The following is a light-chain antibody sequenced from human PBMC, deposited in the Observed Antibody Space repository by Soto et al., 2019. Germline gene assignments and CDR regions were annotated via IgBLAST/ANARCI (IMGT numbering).Light chain of an antibody. CDR3: QHYDGSPRT. CDR2: GVF. CDR1: QGVTSNH. Sequence: IVLMQSPGTVSLSPGERATLSCRASQGVTSNHLAWYQQKPGQAPRLLIYGVFNRATGIPDRFSGSGSGTDFTLTITRLEPEDSAVYFCQHYDGSPRTFGQGTKLEIK. V-gene: IGKV3-20*01. J-gene: IGKJ2*01.